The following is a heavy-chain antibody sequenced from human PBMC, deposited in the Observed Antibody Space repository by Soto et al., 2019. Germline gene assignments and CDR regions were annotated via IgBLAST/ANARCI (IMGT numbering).Heavy chain of an antibody. V-gene: IGHV3-48*03. Sequence: GSLRLYCAASGFTFSSFEMSWVRQAPGKGLEWISYISSNGVTKFYADSVKDRFSISRDNSKNSVHLQLRSLRVEDTAVYYCAREDALYYESRLFWGRGTQVTVSS. CDR3: AREDALYYESRLF. CDR1: GFTFSSFE. CDR2: ISSNGVTK. J-gene: IGHJ1*01. D-gene: IGHD3-16*01.